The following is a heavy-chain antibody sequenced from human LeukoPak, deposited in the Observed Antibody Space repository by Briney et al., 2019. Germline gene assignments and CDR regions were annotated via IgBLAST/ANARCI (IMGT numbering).Heavy chain of an antibody. V-gene: IGHV4-59*02. D-gene: IGHD6-13*01. J-gene: IGHJ2*01. CDR1: GGSVSSYY. CDR3: AREGLAAAGESYYWYFDL. CDR2: IYYSGST. Sequence: SETLSLTCTVSGGSVSSYYWSWIRQPPGKGLEWIGYIYYSGSTNYNPSLKSRVTISVDTSKNQFSLKLSSVTAADTAVYYCAREGLAAAGESYYWYFDLWGRGTLVTVSS.